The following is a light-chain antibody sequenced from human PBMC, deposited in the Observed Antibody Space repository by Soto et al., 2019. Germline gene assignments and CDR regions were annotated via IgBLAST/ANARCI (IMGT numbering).Light chain of an antibody. Sequence: EIVLTQSPAALSLSPGERATLSCRASQSVSSYLAWYQQKPGQVPRLVIYDASNRATGIPGRFSGSGSGTDFTLTISSLEPEDFGVYYCQQRSIWPRTFGQGTKVDIK. CDR3: QQRSIWPRT. V-gene: IGKV3-11*01. CDR1: QSVSSY. J-gene: IGKJ1*01. CDR2: DAS.